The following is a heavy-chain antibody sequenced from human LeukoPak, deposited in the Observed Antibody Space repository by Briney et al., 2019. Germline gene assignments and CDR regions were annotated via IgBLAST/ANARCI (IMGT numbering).Heavy chain of an antibody. CDR1: GFTFSSFG. Sequence: PGGSLRLSCAASGFTFSSFGMHWVRQSPGKGLEWVAVIWYDGSTKVYADSVKGRFTISRDNSRNTLYLQVNSLRAEDTAVYYCSRDRYSCMWSLCQYWGQGALVTVSS. CDR2: IWYDGSTK. V-gene: IGHV3-33*01. CDR3: SRDRYSCMWSLCQY. J-gene: IGHJ4*02. D-gene: IGHD6-13*01.